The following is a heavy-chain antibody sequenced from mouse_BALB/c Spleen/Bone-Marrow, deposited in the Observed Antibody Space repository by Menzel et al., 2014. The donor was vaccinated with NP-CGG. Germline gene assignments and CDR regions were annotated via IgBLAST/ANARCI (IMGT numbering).Heavy chain of an antibody. CDR2: IYPSDSYT. D-gene: IGHD1-1*01. CDR3: TRSYGSSYEYYFDY. CDR1: GYTFTSYW. V-gene: IGHV1-69*02. J-gene: IGHJ2*01. Sequence: QVQLQQPGAELVRPGASVKLSCKASGYTFTSYWINWVKQRPGQGLEWIGNIYPSDSYTNYNQKFKDKATLTVDKSSSTAYMQLGSPTSEDSAVYYCTRSYGSSYEYYFDYWGQGTTLTVSS.